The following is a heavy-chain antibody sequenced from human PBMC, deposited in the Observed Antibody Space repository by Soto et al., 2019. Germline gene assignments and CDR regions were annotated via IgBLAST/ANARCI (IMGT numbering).Heavy chain of an antibody. CDR1: GGSISSSSYY. D-gene: IGHD5-12*01. J-gene: IGHJ3*02. CDR2: IYYSGGT. Sequence: SETLSLTCTVSGGSISSSSYYGGWIRQPPGKGLEWIGSIYYSGGTYYNPSLKSRVTISVDTSKNQFSLKLSSVTAADTAVYYCARLGGIVATPGAFDIWGQGTMVTVSS. CDR3: ARLGGIVATPGAFDI. V-gene: IGHV4-39*01.